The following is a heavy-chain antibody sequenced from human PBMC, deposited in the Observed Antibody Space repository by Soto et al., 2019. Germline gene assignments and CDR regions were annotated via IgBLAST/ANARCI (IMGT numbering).Heavy chain of an antibody. CDR1: GFNTRFYS. Sequence: GALRLSCTASGFNTRFYSMSWVRQTPGKGLEWVAALSRSGGATYYADSVRGRFTISRDASKDTLFLQMSNLRAEDTALYYCSKGEMSTIRNSFDPWGQGTLVTVSS. J-gene: IGHJ5*02. V-gene: IGHV3-23*01. D-gene: IGHD1-7*01. CDR2: LSRSGGAT. CDR3: SKGEMSTIRNSFDP.